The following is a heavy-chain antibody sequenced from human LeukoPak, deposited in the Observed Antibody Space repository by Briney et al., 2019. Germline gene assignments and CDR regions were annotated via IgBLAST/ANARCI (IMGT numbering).Heavy chain of an antibody. J-gene: IGHJ5*02. Sequence: ASVKVSCKASGYTFTSYDINWVRQATGQGLEWMGWMNPNSGNTGYAQKFQGRVTMTRNTSISTAYMELSSLRSEDTAVYYCARVGAFRSHYDFWSGPRKVYWFDPWGQGTLSPSPQ. D-gene: IGHD3-3*01. V-gene: IGHV1-8*01. CDR2: MNPNSGNT. CDR1: GYTFTSYD. CDR3: ARVGAFRSHYDFWSGPRKVYWFDP.